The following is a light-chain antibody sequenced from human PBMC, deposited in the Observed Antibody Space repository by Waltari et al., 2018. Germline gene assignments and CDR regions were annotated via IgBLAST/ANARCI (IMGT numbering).Light chain of an antibody. V-gene: IGKV1-33*01. CDR2: DAS. CDR1: QDISNY. Sequence: DIQMTQSPSSLSASVGDRVTITCQASQDISNYLNWYQQKPGKAPKLLIYDASNLETGVPSRFSGSGSGTDFTFTISSLQPEDIATYYCQQYDNYPLFGGGTKVEIK. J-gene: IGKJ4*01. CDR3: QQYDNYPL.